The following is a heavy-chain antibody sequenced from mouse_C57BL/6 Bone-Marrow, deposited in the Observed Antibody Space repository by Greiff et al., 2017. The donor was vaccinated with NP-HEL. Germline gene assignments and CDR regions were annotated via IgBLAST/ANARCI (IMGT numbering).Heavy chain of an antibody. D-gene: IGHD2-4*01. CDR3: AKNSYDYDGYYYAMDY. V-gene: IGHV2-5*01. CDR1: GFSLTSYG. CDR2: IWRGGST. J-gene: IGHJ4*01. Sequence: QVQLQQSGPGLVQPSQSLSITCTVSGFSLTSYGVHWVRQSPGKGLEWLGVIWRGGSTDYNAAFMSRLSITKDNSKSQVFFKMNSLQADDTAIYYCAKNSYDYDGYYYAMDYWGQGTSVTVSS.